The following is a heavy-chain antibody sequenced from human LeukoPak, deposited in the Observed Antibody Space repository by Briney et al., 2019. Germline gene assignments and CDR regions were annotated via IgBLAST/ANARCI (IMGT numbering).Heavy chain of an antibody. J-gene: IGHJ4*02. V-gene: IGHV3-23*01. D-gene: IGHD3-9*01. CDR1: GFTFSSYG. CDR2: ISGSGGST. CDR3: AKDQRLRYFDRLDY. Sequence: GGTLTLSCAASGFTFSSYGMSWVRQAPGKGLEWVSAISGSGGSTYYADSVKGRFTISRDNSKNTLCLQMNSLRAEETAVYYCAKDQRLRYFDRLDYWGQGTLVTVSS.